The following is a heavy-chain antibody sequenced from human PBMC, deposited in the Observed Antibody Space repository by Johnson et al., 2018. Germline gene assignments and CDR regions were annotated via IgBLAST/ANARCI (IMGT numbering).Heavy chain of an antibody. CDR1: GFTFDDYA. Sequence: VQLVESGGGLVQPGRSLRLSCAASGFTFDDYAMHWVRQAPGKGLEGVSGISWNSGRIGYAGSVKGRLTISRNNDNNSLYLQRNSLRVEDTALYYGAKATNRDDDDHEYFQHWGQGTLVTVSS. J-gene: IGHJ1*01. D-gene: IGHD1-1*01. V-gene: IGHV3-9*01. CDR2: ISWNSGRI. CDR3: AKATNRDDDDHEYFQH.